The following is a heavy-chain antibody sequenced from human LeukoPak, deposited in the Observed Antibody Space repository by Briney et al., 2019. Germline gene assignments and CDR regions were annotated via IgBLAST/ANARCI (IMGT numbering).Heavy chain of an antibody. CDR3: ARDLGVGVVVPAAPVHYYYYGMDV. CDR1: GGSISSYY. V-gene: IGHV4-59*01. J-gene: IGHJ6*02. CDR2: IYYSGST. D-gene: IGHD2-2*01. Sequence: SETLSLTCTVSGGSISSYYWSWIRQPPGKGLEWIGYIYYSGSTNYNPSLKSRVTISVDTSKNQFSLKLSSVTAADTAVHYCARDLGVGVVVPAAPVHYYYYGMDVWGQGTTVTVSS.